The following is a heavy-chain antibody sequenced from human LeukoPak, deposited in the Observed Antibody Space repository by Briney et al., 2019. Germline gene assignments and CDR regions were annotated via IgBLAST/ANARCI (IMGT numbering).Heavy chain of an antibody. CDR3: ARGVVVPAATGGYHSAFDI. Sequence: ASVKVSCKASGYTFTSYYMHWVRQAPGQGLEWMGIINPSGGSTSYAQKLQGRVTMTTDTSTSTAYMELRSLRSDDTAVYYCARGVVVPAATGGYHSAFDIWGQGTMVTVSS. D-gene: IGHD2-2*01. V-gene: IGHV1-46*01. CDR2: INPSGGST. CDR1: GYTFTSYY. J-gene: IGHJ3*02.